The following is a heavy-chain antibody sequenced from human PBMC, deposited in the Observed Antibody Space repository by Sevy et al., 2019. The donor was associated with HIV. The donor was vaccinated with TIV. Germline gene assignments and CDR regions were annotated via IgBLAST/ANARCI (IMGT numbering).Heavy chain of an antibody. CDR3: ARKSIAVAGIGYYFKY. V-gene: IGHV3-33*01. CDR1: GFSLSGYG. D-gene: IGHD6-19*01. J-gene: IGHJ4*02. CDR2: IWYDGRNK. Sequence: GGSLRLSCAASGFSLSGYGMHWVRQAPGKGLEWVAVIWYDGRNKAYADSVKGRFTISGDSSKNTLNLQMNSRRAEDTAVYYCARKSIAVAGIGYYFKYWGQGTLVTVSS.